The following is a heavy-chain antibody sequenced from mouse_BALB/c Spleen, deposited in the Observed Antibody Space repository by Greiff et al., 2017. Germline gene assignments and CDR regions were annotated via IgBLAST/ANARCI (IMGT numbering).Heavy chain of an antibody. CDR2: ISSGSSTI. D-gene: IGHD3-1*01. J-gene: IGHJ2*01. CDR3: ARSGDY. CDR1: GFTFSSFG. V-gene: IGHV5-17*02. Sequence: EVHLVESGGGLVQPGGSRKLSCAASGFTFSSFGMHWVRQAPDKGLEWVAYISSGSSTIYYADTVKGRFTISRDNPKNTLFLQMTSLRSEDTAMYYCARSGDYWGQGTTLTVSS.